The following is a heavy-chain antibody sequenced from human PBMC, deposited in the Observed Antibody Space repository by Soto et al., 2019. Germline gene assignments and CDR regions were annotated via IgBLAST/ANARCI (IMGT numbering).Heavy chain of an antibody. CDR1: GYTFTSYY. D-gene: IGHD3-22*01. Sequence: GASVKVSCKASGYTFTSYYMHWVRQAPGKGLEWMGIINPSGGSTSYAQKFQGRVTMTRDTSTSTVYMELSSLRSEDTAVYYCARGLLNYYDSSGYYHHDAFDIWGQGTMVTVSS. CDR2: INPSGGST. J-gene: IGHJ3*02. CDR3: ARGLLNYYDSSGYYHHDAFDI. V-gene: IGHV1-46*01.